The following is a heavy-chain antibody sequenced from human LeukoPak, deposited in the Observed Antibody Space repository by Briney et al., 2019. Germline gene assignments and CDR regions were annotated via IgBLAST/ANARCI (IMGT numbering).Heavy chain of an antibody. V-gene: IGHV4-61*02. CDR2: IYPLETT. CDR3: AREIVAGLGVSFDI. D-gene: IGHD6-19*01. Sequence: SQTLSLTCTVSGDSVNSGAYYWSWLRQPTGKEPEWIGRIYPLETTNYNPSLKSRVAISVDTSKNQFSLKLSSVTAADTAVYYCAREIVAGLGVSFDIWGQGTMVTVSS. J-gene: IGHJ3*02. CDR1: GDSVNSGAYY.